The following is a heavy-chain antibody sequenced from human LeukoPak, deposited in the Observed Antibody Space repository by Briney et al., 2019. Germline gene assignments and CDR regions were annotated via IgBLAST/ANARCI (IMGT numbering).Heavy chain of an antibody. J-gene: IGHJ5*02. V-gene: IGHV3-53*04. CDR1: GFTVSSNY. CDR3: ARGRTIAVAGSYWFDP. CDR2: IYSGGST. D-gene: IGHD6-19*01. Sequence: GGSLRLSCAASGFTVSSNYMSWVRQAPGKGLEWVSVIYSGGSTYYADSVKGRFTISRHNSKNTLYLQMNSLRAEDTAVYYCARGRTIAVAGSYWFDPWGQGTLVTVSS.